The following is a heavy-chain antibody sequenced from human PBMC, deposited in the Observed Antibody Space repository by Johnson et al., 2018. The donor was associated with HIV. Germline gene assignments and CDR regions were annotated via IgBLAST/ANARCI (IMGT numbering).Heavy chain of an antibody. D-gene: IGHD3-22*01. J-gene: IGHJ3*02. CDR2: IKQDGSEK. CDR1: EFTFSRFA. Sequence: VQLVESGGGVVRPGRSLRLSCAACEFTFSRFAMHWVRQAPGKGLEWVANIKQDGSEKYYVDSVKGRFTISRDNAKNSLYLQMNSLRAEDTAVYYCARQLGYYYDSSGYYAEPDDAFDIWGQGTMVTVSS. V-gene: IGHV3-7*01. CDR3: ARQLGYYYDSSGYYAEPDDAFDI.